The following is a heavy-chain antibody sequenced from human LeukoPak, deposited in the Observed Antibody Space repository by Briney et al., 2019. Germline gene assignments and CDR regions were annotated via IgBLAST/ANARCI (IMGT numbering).Heavy chain of an antibody. CDR3: ARAENTMTHLDY. D-gene: IGHD3-22*01. CDR2: INPNSGGT. J-gene: IGHJ4*02. CDR1: GYSFTGYY. V-gene: IGHV1-2*02. Sequence: ASVKVSCKASGYSFTGYYMHWMRQAPGQGLEGMGWINPNSGGTNYAQKFQGRVTMTRDTSSSTAYMELSRLRSDDTAVYYCARAENTMTHLDYWGQGTLVTVSS.